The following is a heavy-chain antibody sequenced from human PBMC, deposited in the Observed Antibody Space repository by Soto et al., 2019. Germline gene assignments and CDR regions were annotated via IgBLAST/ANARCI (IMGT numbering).Heavy chain of an antibody. CDR1: GVTFGDYA. Sequence: PGGSLRLACTACGVTFGDYAMSWFRQAPGKGLEWVGVIRSEAYGGTTEYAASVKGRFTISRDDSKSIAYLQMNSLKTEDTAVYYCTRGYIVVVVAATVPDDAFDIWRQGTMVTVSS. CDR2: IRSEAYGGTT. J-gene: IGHJ3*02. CDR3: TRGYIVVVVAATVPDDAFDI. V-gene: IGHV3-49*03. D-gene: IGHD2-15*01.